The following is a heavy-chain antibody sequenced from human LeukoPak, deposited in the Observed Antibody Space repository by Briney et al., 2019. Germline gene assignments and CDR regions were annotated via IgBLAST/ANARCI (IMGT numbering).Heavy chain of an antibody. CDR3: ATRNKTVHTFDC. V-gene: IGHV4-34*01. CDR1: GGSFSGYY. Sequence: SETLSLTCAVYGGSFSGYYWSWIRQPPGKGLEWIGEINHSGSTNYNPSLKSRVTISVDTSKNQFSLKLSSVTAADTAVYYCATRNKTVHTFDCWGQGTLVTVSS. J-gene: IGHJ4*02. CDR2: INHSGST. D-gene: IGHD1-1*01.